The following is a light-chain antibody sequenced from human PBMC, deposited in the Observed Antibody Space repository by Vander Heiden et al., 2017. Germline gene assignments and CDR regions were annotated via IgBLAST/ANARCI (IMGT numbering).Light chain of an antibody. CDR3: QHYNNFPYT. CDR1: QSISIW. J-gene: IGKJ2*01. CDR2: KAS. Sequence: DIQMTQSPSTLSASAGDRVTITCRASQSISIWLAWYQQKPGQAPNILIYKASNLETGVPSRFSGSGSGTDFTLTISSLQPEDVATYYCQHYNNFPYTFGQGTKLEIK. V-gene: IGKV1-5*03.